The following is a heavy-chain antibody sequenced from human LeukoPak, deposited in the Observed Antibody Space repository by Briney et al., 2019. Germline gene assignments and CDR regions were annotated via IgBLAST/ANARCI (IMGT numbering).Heavy chain of an antibody. D-gene: IGHD3-22*01. CDR1: GFTFSSYS. Sequence: GGSLRLSCAASGFTFSSYSMNWVRQAPGKGLEWVSYISSSSSTIYYADSVKGRFTISRDNAKNSLYLQMNSLRAEDTALYYCARPLNYYDSSGYPDNWGAFDIWGQGTMVTVSS. J-gene: IGHJ3*02. CDR2: ISSSSSTI. V-gene: IGHV3-48*04. CDR3: ARPLNYYDSSGYPDNWGAFDI.